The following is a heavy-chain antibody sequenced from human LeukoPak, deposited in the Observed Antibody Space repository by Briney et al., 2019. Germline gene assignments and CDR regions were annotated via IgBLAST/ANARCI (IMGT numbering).Heavy chain of an antibody. Sequence: PSETLSLTYTVSGGSISSSSYYWGWIRQPPAKGLEWIGSIYYSGSTYYNPSLKSRVTISVDTSKNQFSLKLSSVTAADTAVYYCARRHLTYYYDSSGYFSYWGQGTLVTVSS. V-gene: IGHV4-39*01. CDR1: GGSISSSSYY. J-gene: IGHJ4*02. CDR2: IYYSGST. CDR3: ARRHLTYYYDSSGYFSY. D-gene: IGHD3-22*01.